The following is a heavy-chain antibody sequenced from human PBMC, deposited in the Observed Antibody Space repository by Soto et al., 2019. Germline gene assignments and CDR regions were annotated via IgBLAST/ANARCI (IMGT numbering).Heavy chain of an antibody. CDR1: GFVFKDSS. CDR3: TRLISAAQDY. J-gene: IGHJ4*02. D-gene: IGHD3-10*01. Sequence: EVLLVESGGGVVQPGGSLKLSCAASGFVFKDSSIHWVRQASGKGLEWVGRIRDRAYNYATAYTASVKGRFTISRDDSNHTAYLQMTSLKTEDTAIYYCTRLISAAQDYWGQGTLVTVSS. CDR2: IRDRAYNYAT. V-gene: IGHV3-73*01.